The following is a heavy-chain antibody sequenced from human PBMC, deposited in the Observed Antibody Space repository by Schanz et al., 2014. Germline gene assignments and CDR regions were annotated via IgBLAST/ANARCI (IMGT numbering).Heavy chain of an antibody. J-gene: IGHJ4*02. Sequence: EVQLVESGGGLVQPGGSLRLSCAASGLSVGNKYMNWVRQAPGQGLEWVSYVSRSTPDIYYADSVKGRFTMSRDNAKNSLFLQMNNLRAEDTAVYYCVRVSFADPRLYRGMDRDIDYWGQGTLVTVSS. CDR3: VRVSFADPRLYRGMDRDIDY. D-gene: IGHD5-18*01. CDR1: GLSVGNKY. CDR2: VSRSTPDI. V-gene: IGHV3-48*01.